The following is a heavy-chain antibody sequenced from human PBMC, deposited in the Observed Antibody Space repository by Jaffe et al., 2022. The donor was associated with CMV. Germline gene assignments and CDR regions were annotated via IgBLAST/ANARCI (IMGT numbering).Heavy chain of an antibody. V-gene: IGHV1-46*01. CDR1: GYTFTSYY. D-gene: IGHD3-22*01. CDR2: INPSGGST. J-gene: IGHJ4*02. Sequence: QVQLVQSGAEVKKPGASVKVSCKASGYTFTSYYMHWVRQAPGQGLEWMGIINPSGGSTSYAQKFQGRVTMTRDTSTSTVYMELSSLRSEDTAVYYCARVADYDSSGYYSLYYFDYWGQGTLVTVSS. CDR3: ARVADYDSSGYYSLYYFDY.